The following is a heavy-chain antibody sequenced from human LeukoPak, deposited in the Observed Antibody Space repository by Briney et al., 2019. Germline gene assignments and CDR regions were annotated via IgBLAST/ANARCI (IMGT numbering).Heavy chain of an antibody. CDR2: IYHSGST. D-gene: IGHD5-18*01. CDR3: ARGSRGYSYG. Sequence: SETLSLTCTVSGDSISTYYWNWIRQPPGKGLEWIGYIYHSGSTNYNPSLQSRVTISVDTSKNQFSLNLNSVTAADTAVYYCARGSRGYSYGWGQGTLVTVSS. V-gene: IGHV4-59*01. CDR1: GDSISTYY. J-gene: IGHJ4*02.